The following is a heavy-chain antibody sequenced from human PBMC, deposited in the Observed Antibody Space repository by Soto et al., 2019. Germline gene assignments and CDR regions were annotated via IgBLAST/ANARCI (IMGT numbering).Heavy chain of an antibody. J-gene: IGHJ6*02. Sequence: GESLKISCKGSGYSFTSYWIGWVRQMPGKGLECMGIIYPGDSDTRYSPSFQVQVTISADKPISTAYLQWSSPKASDTAMYYCARSGSITIFGVAPLVMDVWGQGTTVTVSS. CDR2: IYPGDSDT. CDR1: GYSFTSYW. V-gene: IGHV5-51*04. CDR3: ARSGSITIFGVAPLVMDV. D-gene: IGHD3-3*01.